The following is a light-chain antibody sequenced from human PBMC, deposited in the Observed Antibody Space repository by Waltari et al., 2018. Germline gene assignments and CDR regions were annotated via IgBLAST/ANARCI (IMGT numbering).Light chain of an antibody. CDR2: DAS. CDR1: QDISNY. V-gene: IGKV1-33*01. J-gene: IGKJ2*01. Sequence: LQMTQSPSSLSASVGDRVTITCQASQDISNYLNWYQQKPGKVPKLLIYDASKLETGVPSRFSGSGSETDFTLTISSLQPEDIATYYCQQYDNLPYTFGQGTKLEIK. CDR3: QQYDNLPYT.